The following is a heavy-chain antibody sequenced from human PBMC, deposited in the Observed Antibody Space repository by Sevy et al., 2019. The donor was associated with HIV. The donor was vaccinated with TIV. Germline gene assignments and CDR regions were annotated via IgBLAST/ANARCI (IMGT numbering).Heavy chain of an antibody. J-gene: IGHJ6*02. CDR2: ISSSGSTI. CDR3: AREGGYGDYEDYYYGMDV. D-gene: IGHD4-17*01. V-gene: IGHV3-11*01. CDR1: GFTFSDYY. Sequence: GRSLRLSCAASGFTFSDYYMSWIRQAPGKGLEWVSYISSSGSTIYYADSVKGRFTISRDNAKNSLYLQMNSLRAEDTAVYYCAREGGYGDYEDYYYGMDVWGQGTTVTVSS.